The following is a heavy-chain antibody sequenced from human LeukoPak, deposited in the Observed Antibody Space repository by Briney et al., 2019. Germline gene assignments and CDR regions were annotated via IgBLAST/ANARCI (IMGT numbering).Heavy chain of an antibody. CDR1: GFTFSNYA. CDR2: ISYNGSSK. CDR3: ASGDSSSWTQLDY. Sequence: QSGGSLRLSCAASGFTFSNYAMHWVRQAPGKGLDWVAVISYNGSSKYYADSVKGRFTISRDNSKNTLYLQMNSLRAEDTAVYYCASGDSSSWTQLDYWGQGTLVTVSS. J-gene: IGHJ4*02. V-gene: IGHV3-30-3*01. D-gene: IGHD6-13*01.